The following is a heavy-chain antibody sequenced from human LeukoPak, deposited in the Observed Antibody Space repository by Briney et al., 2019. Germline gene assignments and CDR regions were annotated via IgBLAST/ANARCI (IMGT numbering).Heavy chain of an antibody. Sequence: ASVKVSCKASGGTFSSYAISWVRQAPGQGLEWMGGIIPIFGTANYAQKFQGRVTMTTDTSTSTAYMELRSLRSDDTAVYYCARTDSSGYYYPPVFDYWGQGTLVTVSS. CDR2: IIPIFGTA. V-gene: IGHV1-69*05. CDR3: ARTDSSGYYYPPVFDY. CDR1: GGTFSSYA. J-gene: IGHJ4*02. D-gene: IGHD3-22*01.